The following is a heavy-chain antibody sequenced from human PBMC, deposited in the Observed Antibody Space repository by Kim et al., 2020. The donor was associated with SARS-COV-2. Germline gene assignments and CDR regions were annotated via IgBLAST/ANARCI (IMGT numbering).Heavy chain of an antibody. J-gene: IGHJ6*02. Sequence: GGSLRLSCAASGFSISNYEMNWVRQAPGKGLEWVSYISSTGRTIYYADSVKGRFTISRDNAKSSLYLQMNSLRGEDTAVYYCARWPTSVTTRGGFTDYHYSFGMDVWSQGTTVTV. CDR2: ISSTGRTI. CDR3: ARWPTSVTTRGGFTDYHYSFGMDV. V-gene: IGHV3-48*03. D-gene: IGHD6-19*01. CDR1: GFSISNYE.